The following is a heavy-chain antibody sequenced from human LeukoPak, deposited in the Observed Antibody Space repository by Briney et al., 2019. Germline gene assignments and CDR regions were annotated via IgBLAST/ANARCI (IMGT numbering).Heavy chain of an antibody. J-gene: IGHJ4*02. CDR2: IIPIFGTA. D-gene: IGHD2-21*02. CDR1: GGTFSSYA. Sequence: ASVKVSCKASGGTFSSYAIGWVRQAPGQGLEWMGGIIPIFGTANYAQKFQGRVTITADESTSTAYMELSSLRSEDTAVYYCARCDGGDCYYDYWGQGTLVTVSS. V-gene: IGHV1-69*13. CDR3: ARCDGGDCYYDY.